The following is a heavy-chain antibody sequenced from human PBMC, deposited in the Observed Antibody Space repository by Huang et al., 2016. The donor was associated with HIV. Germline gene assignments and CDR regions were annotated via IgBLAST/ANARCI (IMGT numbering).Heavy chain of an antibody. J-gene: IGHJ4*02. CDR3: ARWMSSGSYYYFDF. Sequence: ELQLVQSGAEVKKTGESLKISCKGSENNFNTYWIGWVRQMPGKGLEWMGIIHPGDSDPSYSPSFRRQVTFSADKSINTAYLQWTYLKASDTAMYYCARWMSSGSYYYFDFWGQGTLVTVSS. D-gene: IGHD1-26*01. CDR1: ENNFNTYW. V-gene: IGHV5-51*01. CDR2: IHPGDSDP.